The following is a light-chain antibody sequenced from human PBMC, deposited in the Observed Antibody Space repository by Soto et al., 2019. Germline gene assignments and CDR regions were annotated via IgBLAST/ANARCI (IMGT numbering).Light chain of an antibody. CDR2: TAS. V-gene: IGKV3-20*01. Sequence: EIVLTQSPGTLSLSPGERASLSCRASQSVSSNYLAWFQQKPGQAPRLLISTASSRATGIPDRFSGSGSGTDFTLTITRLEPEDFAVYYCQQYNNWPPWTFGQGTKVEIK. CDR1: QSVSSNY. CDR3: QQYNNWPPWT. J-gene: IGKJ1*01.